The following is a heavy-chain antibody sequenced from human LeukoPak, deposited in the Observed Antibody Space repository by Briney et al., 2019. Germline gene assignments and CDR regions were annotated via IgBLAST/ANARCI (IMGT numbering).Heavy chain of an antibody. CDR1: EFTFSNYW. J-gene: IGHJ4*02. Sequence: GGSLRLSCAASEFTFSNYWMHWVRQAPGKGLVWVSHINSDGSTTNYADSVKGRFTISRDNAKNTLYPQMNSLRAEDTAVYYCARVYCSGGTCCSFAYWGQGTLVTVSS. CDR3: ARVYCSGGTCCSFAY. CDR2: INSDGSTT. V-gene: IGHV3-74*01. D-gene: IGHD2-15*01.